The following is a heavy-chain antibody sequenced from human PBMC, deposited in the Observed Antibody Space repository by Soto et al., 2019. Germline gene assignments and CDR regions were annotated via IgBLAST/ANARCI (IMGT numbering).Heavy chain of an antibody. CDR3: ARDSRAYCGGDCSVY. J-gene: IGHJ4*02. V-gene: IGHV3-48*01. CDR1: GFTFSTYS. Sequence: GGSLRLSCAASGFTFSTYSMNWVRQAPGKGLEWVSYISSSSSTIYYADSVKGRFTISRDNAKNALYLQMNSLRAEDTAVYYCARDSRAYCGGDCSVYWGQGTQVTVS. CDR2: ISSSSSTI. D-gene: IGHD2-21*02.